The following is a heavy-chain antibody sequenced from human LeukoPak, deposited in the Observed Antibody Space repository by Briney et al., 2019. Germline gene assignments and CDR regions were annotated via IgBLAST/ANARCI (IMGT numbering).Heavy chain of an antibody. Sequence: SLRLSCAASGFTFDDYAMHWVRQAPGKGLEWVSGISWNSGSIGYADSVKGRFTISRDNAKNSPYLQMNSLRAEDTALYYCAKDLWFGESISPLGYWGQGTLVTVSS. J-gene: IGHJ4*02. V-gene: IGHV3-9*01. CDR2: ISWNSGSI. CDR1: GFTFDDYA. CDR3: AKDLWFGESISPLGY. D-gene: IGHD3-10*01.